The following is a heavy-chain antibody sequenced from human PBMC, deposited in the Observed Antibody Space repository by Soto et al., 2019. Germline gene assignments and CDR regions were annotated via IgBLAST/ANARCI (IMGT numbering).Heavy chain of an antibody. V-gene: IGHV4-59*08. CDR3: ARHGPPSTANLPNAFDI. CDR2: IYYSGST. CDR1: GGSISSYY. Sequence: SETLSLTCTVSGGSISSYYWSWIRQPPGKGLEWIGYIYYSGSTNYNPSLKSRVTISVDTSKNQFSLKLSSVTAADTAVYYCARHGPPSTANLPNAFDIWGQGTMVTVSS. J-gene: IGHJ3*02. D-gene: IGHD4-4*01.